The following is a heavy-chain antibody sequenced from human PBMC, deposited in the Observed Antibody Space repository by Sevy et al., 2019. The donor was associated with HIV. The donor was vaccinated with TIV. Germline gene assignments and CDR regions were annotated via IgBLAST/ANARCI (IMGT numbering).Heavy chain of an antibody. CDR1: GFTFSSYS. CDR2: ISSSSSYI. Sequence: GGSLRLSCAASGFTFSSYSMNWVRQAPGKGLEWVSSISSSSSYIYYADSVKGRFTIYRDNAKNSLYLQMNSLRAEDTAVYYCARDLGFYYDSSGYYVATQFDFDYWGQGTLVTVSS. V-gene: IGHV3-21*01. J-gene: IGHJ4*02. D-gene: IGHD3-22*01. CDR3: ARDLGFYYDSSGYYVATQFDFDY.